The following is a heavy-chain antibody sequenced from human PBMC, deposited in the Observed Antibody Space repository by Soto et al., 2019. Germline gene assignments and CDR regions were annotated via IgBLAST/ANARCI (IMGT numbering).Heavy chain of an antibody. CDR2: ISAYNGNT. J-gene: IGHJ6*01. Sequence: ASVKVSCKASGYTFTSYGISWVRQAPGQGLEWMGWISAYNGNTNYAQKLQGRVTMTTDTSTSTAYMELRSLRSDDTDVYYCARDLCHGASCQGYYYYYGMDVRGQGTTVNAPQ. D-gene: IGHD2-2*01. CDR3: ARDLCHGASCQGYYYYYGMDV. CDR1: GYTFTSYG. V-gene: IGHV1-18*01.